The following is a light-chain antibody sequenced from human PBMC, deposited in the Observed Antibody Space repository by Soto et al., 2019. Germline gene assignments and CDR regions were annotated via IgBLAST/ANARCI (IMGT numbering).Light chain of an antibody. CDR2: GTS. V-gene: IGKV3-20*01. Sequence: EIVLTQSPGTLSLSPGEEATSSSRAIRRLGTSSLAWYQQRPGQAPRLLTYGTSSGATGIPDRFSGSGSGTDFTLTISRLKPEDFAVYYCQQYGSSPLVTFGQGTRLEIK. J-gene: IGKJ5*01. CDR1: RRLGTSS. CDR3: QQYGSSPLVT.